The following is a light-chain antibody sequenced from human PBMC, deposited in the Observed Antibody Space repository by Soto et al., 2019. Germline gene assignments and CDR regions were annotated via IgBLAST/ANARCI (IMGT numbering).Light chain of an antibody. CDR3: FSHRGGDSHV. CDR1: SRDVGAYNY. Sequence: QSALTQPASVSGSPGQSITISFTGTSRDVGAYNYVSWYQQYPGKAPKLMIYGVTNRPSGVSNRFSGSKTGNTASLTISGLQAEDEADYYCFSHRGGDSHVFGTGTKLTVL. CDR2: GVT. V-gene: IGLV2-14*01. J-gene: IGLJ1*01.